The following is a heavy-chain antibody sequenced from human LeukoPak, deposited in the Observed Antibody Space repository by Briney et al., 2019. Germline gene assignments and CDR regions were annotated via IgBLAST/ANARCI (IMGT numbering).Heavy chain of an antibody. CDR3: ARLTRLAPVGTTYYHSLDV. Sequence: PSETLSLTCTVSGGSISGHYWSWIRQPPGKGLEWIGHIYYTGVINYDPSLKSRVTMLVDTSKNQFSLKVTSVTAADTAVYYCARLTRLAPVGTTYYHSLDVWGRGSTVTVSS. CDR1: GGSISGHY. V-gene: IGHV4-59*08. J-gene: IGHJ6*02. CDR2: IYYTGVI. D-gene: IGHD2-2*01.